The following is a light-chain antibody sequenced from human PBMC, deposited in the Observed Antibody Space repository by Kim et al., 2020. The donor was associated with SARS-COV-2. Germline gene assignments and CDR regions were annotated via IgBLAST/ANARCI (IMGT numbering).Light chain of an antibody. J-gene: IGKJ1*01. CDR1: QSVNSD. CDR3: QQYSYWPRT. V-gene: IGKV3-15*01. Sequence: GSPGERVTLSCRASQSVNSDVAWYRQRPGQPPRLLVYHASIRASAAPARLSGSGSGTEFALTISGLQFEDFAVYYCQQYSYWPRTFGQGTKVDIK. CDR2: HAS.